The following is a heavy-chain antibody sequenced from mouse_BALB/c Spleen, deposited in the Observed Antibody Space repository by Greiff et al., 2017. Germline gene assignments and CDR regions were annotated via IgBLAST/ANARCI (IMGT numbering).Heavy chain of an antibody. CDR3: ARYYYGSRGGFAY. V-gene: IGHV5-6-2*01. Sequence: EVQGVESGGGLVKLGGSLKLSCAASGFTFSSYYMSWVRQTPEKRLELVAAINSNGGSTYYPDTVKGRFTISRDNAKNTLYLQMSSLKSEDTALYYCARYYYGSRGGFAYWGQGTLVTVSA. CDR2: INSNGGST. J-gene: IGHJ3*01. CDR1: GFTFSSYY. D-gene: IGHD1-1*01.